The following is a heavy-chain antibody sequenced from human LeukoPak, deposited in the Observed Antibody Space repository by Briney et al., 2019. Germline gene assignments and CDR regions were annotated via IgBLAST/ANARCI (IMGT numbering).Heavy chain of an antibody. V-gene: IGHV3-30*03. CDR1: GFTFSSYG. Sequence: QPGRSLRLSCAASGFTFSSYGMHWVRQAPGKGLEWVAVISYDGSNKYYADSVKGRFTISRDNSKNTLYLQMNSLRAEDTAVYYCAREWGRGYSYGYVFGYWGQGTLVTVSS. D-gene: IGHD5-18*01. J-gene: IGHJ4*02. CDR2: ISYDGSNK. CDR3: AREWGRGYSYGYVFGY.